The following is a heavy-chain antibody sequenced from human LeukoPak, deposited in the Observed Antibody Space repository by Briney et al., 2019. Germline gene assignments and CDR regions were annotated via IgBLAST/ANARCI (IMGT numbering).Heavy chain of an antibody. V-gene: IGHV4-34*01. CDR2: INHSGST. CDR3: ARGPNYGGNALDY. Sequence: SETLSLTCAVYGGSFSGYYWSWIRQPPGEGLEWIGEINHSGSTNYNPSLKSRVTISVDTSKNQFSLKLSSVTAADTAVYYCARGPNYGGNALDYWGQGTLVTVSS. J-gene: IGHJ4*02. CDR1: GGSFSGYY. D-gene: IGHD4-23*01.